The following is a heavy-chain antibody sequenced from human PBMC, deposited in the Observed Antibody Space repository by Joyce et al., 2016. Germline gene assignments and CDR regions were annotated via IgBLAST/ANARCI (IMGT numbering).Heavy chain of an antibody. J-gene: IGHJ4*02. CDR1: GFSFSGYY. Sequence: QVQLVQSGAEVKNPGASVKVSCKASGFSFSGYYINWVRQAPGQGLEWMGWINPDRGETIYAQKFQGRVTMTRDTSISTVYLELGRLTSDDTALYYCAREYGGTFYFDYWGQVTLVTVSS. CDR3: AREYGGTFYFDY. CDR2: INPDRGET. V-gene: IGHV1-2*02. D-gene: IGHD4-23*01.